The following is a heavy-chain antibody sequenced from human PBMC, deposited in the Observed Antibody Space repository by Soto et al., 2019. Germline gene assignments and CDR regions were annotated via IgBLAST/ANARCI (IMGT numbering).Heavy chain of an antibody. CDR2: ISYDGSNK. CDR1: GFTFSSYA. Sequence: QVQLVESGGGVVQPGRSLRLSCAASGFTFSSYAMHWVRQAPGKGLEWVAVISYDGSNKYYADSVKGRFTISRDNSKNTLYLQMNSLRAEDTAVYYCAREDDSSSTSCRLPYYYGMDVWGQGTTVTVSS. V-gene: IGHV3-30-3*01. J-gene: IGHJ6*02. D-gene: IGHD2-2*01. CDR3: AREDDSSSTSCRLPYYYGMDV.